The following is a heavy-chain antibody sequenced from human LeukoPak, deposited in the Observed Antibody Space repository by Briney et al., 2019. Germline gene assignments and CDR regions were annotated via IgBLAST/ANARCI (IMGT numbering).Heavy chain of an antibody. CDR2: ISGSGGST. Sequence: GGSLRLSCAASGFTFSSYAMSWVRQAPGKGLEWVSAISGSGGSTYYADSVKGRFTISRDNSKNTLYLQMNSLRAEDTAVYYCARGDGYNPGPYDAFDIWGQGTMVTVSS. V-gene: IGHV3-23*01. D-gene: IGHD5-24*01. CDR1: GFTFSSYA. CDR3: ARGDGYNPGPYDAFDI. J-gene: IGHJ3*02.